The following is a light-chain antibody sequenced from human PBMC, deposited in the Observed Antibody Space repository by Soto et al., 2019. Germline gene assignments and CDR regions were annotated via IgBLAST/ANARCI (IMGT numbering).Light chain of an antibody. V-gene: IGKV3-20*01. CDR2: GAS. Sequence: EIVLTQSPGTLSLSPGERATLSCRASQSVSSNYLAWYQQKPGQAPRLLSYGASSRATGIPDRFSGSGSGTEFTLTISRLETEDFAVYDCPQYGGSPRTFGQGTKVEIK. J-gene: IGKJ1*01. CDR3: PQYGGSPRT. CDR1: QSVSSNY.